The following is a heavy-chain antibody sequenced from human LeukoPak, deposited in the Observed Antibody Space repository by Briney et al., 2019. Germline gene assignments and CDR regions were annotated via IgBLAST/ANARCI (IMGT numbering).Heavy chain of an antibody. D-gene: IGHD2-15*01. CDR2: IYYSGST. J-gene: IGHJ6*04. CDR3: ARDAFCSGGSCYSGGNYYYGMDV. Sequence: SETLSLTCTVSGGSVSSGSYYWSWIRQPPGKGLEWIGYIYYSGSTNYNPSLKSRVTISADTSKNQFSLKLSSVTAADTAVYYCARDAFCSGGSCYSGGNYYYGMDVWGKGTTVTVSS. V-gene: IGHV4-61*01. CDR1: GGSVSSGSYY.